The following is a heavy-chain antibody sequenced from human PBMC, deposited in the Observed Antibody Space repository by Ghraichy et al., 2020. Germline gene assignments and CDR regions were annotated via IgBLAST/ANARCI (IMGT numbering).Heavy chain of an antibody. V-gene: IGHV3-53*01. CDR1: GFTVSSDY. D-gene: IGHD5-24*01. CDR3: ARDRRRDGYNYPF. J-gene: IGHJ4*02. Sequence: GESLNISCAASGFTVSSDYMNWVRQAPGKGLEWVSVIDRGGSTYYADSVKGRFTISRDISRNTLYLQMNSLRAEDTAIYYCARDRRRDGYNYPFWGLGTLVTVTA. CDR2: IDRGGST.